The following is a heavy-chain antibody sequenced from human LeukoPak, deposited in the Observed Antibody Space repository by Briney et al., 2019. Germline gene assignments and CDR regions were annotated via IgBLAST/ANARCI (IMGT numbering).Heavy chain of an antibody. J-gene: IGHJ4*02. CDR1: GYSISNGYY. CDR3: ARGAEYYAIWRGYAGYSDY. D-gene: IGHD3-3*01. CDR2: ISYRGGT. Sequence: SETLSLTCTVSGYSISNGYYWGWIRQPPGKGLEWVGSISYRGGTYYNPSLRSRITISLDRSKQKFSLKLTSVTAADTAVYFCARGAEYYAIWRGYAGYSDYWGQGISVTVSS. V-gene: IGHV4-38-2*02.